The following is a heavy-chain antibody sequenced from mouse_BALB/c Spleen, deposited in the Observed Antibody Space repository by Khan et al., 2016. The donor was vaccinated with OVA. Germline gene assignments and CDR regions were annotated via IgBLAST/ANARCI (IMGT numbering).Heavy chain of an antibody. CDR3: ARIYGGDFDY. D-gene: IGHD1-1*01. CDR1: GYSITSDYA. CDR2: ISYSGNT. V-gene: IGHV3-2*02. J-gene: IGHJ2*01. Sequence: EVQLQESGPGLVKPSQSLSLTCTVTGYSITSDYAWNWIRQFPGNKLEWMGFISYSGNTNYNPSLKSRFSITRDTSKNQFFLQLNSVTTEDTATDYCARIYGGDFDYWGQGTTLTVSS.